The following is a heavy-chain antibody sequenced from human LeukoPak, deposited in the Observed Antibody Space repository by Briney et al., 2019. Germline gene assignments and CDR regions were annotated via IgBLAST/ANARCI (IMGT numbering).Heavy chain of an antibody. CDR2: IMPISGTA. J-gene: IGHJ6*03. V-gene: IGHV1-69*05. Sequence: ASVKVSCKASGGTFTSYAIAWVRQAPGQGPEWRGGIMPISGTANYAQKFQGRVTITTDESTSTAYMELSSLTSDDTAVYYCARGLQYQLLKALGYYYMDVWGEGTTVTVSS. CDR1: GGTFTSYA. CDR3: ARGLQYQLLKALGYYYMDV. D-gene: IGHD2-2*01.